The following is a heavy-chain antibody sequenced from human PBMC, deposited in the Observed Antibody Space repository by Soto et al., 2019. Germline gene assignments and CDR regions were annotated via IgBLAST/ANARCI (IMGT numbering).Heavy chain of an antibody. CDR2: IIPIFGTA. Sequence: QVQLVQSGAEVKKPGSSVKVSCKASGGTFSSYAISWVRQAPGQGLEWMGGIIPIFGTANYAQKFQGSVTITADESTSKAYMELSSLRSEDTAVYYWARQPRGPKQLVHHFDYWGQGTLVTVSS. D-gene: IGHD6-6*01. CDR1: GGTFSSYA. CDR3: ARQPRGPKQLVHHFDY. J-gene: IGHJ4*02. V-gene: IGHV1-69*12.